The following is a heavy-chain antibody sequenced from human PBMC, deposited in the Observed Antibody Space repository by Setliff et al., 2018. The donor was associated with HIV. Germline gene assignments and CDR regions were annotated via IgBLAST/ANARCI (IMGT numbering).Heavy chain of an antibody. Sequence: SETLSLTCTVSGGSISSYYWSWVRQPPGKGLEWIGYIYYSGHTHYNPSPKSRVTMSVDTSKNQFSLKLSSVTAADTAVYYCASSRGRYYGSVRAFDIWGQGTMVTVS. J-gene: IGHJ3*02. D-gene: IGHD3-10*01. CDR3: ASSRGRYYGSVRAFDI. CDR2: IYYSGHT. CDR1: GGSISSYY. V-gene: IGHV4-59*08.